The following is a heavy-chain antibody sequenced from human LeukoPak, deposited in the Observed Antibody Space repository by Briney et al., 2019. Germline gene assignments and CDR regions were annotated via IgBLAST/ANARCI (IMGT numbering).Heavy chain of an antibody. CDR2: ISNNGGYT. Sequence: GGSLRLSCAVSGITFSSYAMSWVRQAPGKGLEWVSAISNNGGYTYYADSVQGRFTISRDNSKSTLCLQMNSLRAEDTAVYYCAKQLGYCSDGSCYFPYWGQGTLVTVSS. V-gene: IGHV3-23*01. CDR3: AKQLGYCSDGSCYFPY. J-gene: IGHJ4*02. CDR1: GITFSSYA. D-gene: IGHD2-15*01.